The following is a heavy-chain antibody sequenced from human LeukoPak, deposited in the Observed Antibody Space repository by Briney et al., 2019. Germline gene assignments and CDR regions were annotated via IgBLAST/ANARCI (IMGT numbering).Heavy chain of an antibody. CDR1: GGSFSGYY. D-gene: IGHD3-10*02. V-gene: IGHV4-34*01. Sequence: KPSETLSLTCAVDGGSFSGYYWSWIRHPPGKGLEWIGEINHSGSTNYNPSLKSRVTISVDTSKNQFSLKLSSVTAADTAVYYCARGYARAYFDYWGQGTLVTVSS. CDR2: INHSGST. CDR3: ARGYARAYFDY. J-gene: IGHJ4*02.